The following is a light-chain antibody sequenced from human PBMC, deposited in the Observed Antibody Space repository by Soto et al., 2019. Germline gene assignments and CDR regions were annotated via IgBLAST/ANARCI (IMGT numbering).Light chain of an antibody. CDR1: QSVNNY. CDR3: HQRSNWPLT. V-gene: IGKV3-11*01. CDR2: DAS. Sequence: EIVLTQSPATLSLSPGERATLSCRASQSVNNYLAWYQQKPGQAPRLLIYDASSRSTDIPARFSGSGSGTDFTLTISSLEPEDFATYYCHQRSNWPLTFGGGTKVEIK. J-gene: IGKJ4*01.